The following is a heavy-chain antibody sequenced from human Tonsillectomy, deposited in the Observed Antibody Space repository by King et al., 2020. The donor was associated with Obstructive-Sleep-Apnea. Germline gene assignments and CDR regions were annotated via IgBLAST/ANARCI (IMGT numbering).Heavy chain of an antibody. J-gene: IGHJ4*02. CDR2: VSSSGSTT. D-gene: IGHD1-1*01. V-gene: IGHV3-48*01. CDR3: ARDRNWAFDY. Sequence: VQLVQSGGGLVHPGGSLTLSCSVSGFHFSWYSMNWVRQAPGKGLEWISYVSSSGSTTYYADSVKGRFTISRDAAQDSLFLQLNTLRVEDTAVYYCARDRNWAFDYWGRGTLVTVSS. CDR1: GFHFSWYS.